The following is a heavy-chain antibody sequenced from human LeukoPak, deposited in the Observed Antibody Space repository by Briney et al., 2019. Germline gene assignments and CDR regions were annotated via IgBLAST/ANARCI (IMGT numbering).Heavy chain of an antibody. CDR3: ARIGGSSIFGVVIIPV. CDR2: INPNSGGT. CDR1: GYTFTGYY. V-gene: IGHV1-2*02. D-gene: IGHD3-3*01. J-gene: IGHJ4*02. Sequence: ASVKVSCKASGYTFTGYYMHWVRQAPGQGLEWMGWINPNSGGTNYAQKFQGRVTMTRDTSISTAYMELSRLRSDDTAVHCCARIGGSSIFGVVIIPVWGQGTLVTVSS.